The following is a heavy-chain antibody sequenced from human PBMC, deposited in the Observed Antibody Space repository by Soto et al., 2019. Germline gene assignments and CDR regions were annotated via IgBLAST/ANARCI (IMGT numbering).Heavy chain of an antibody. CDR2: INTDGSST. J-gene: IGHJ4*02. CDR1: GCTFSSHW. D-gene: IGHD3-16*01. V-gene: IGHV3-74*01. Sequence: WVRLRRSCSAGGCTFSSHWMHWVRQAPAKGLVWVSRINTDGSSTNYVDYLKGRFTGSRDNAKNTLYLQLNSLRAEDTAVYYCASPTLWPLDLNYCGQRTLVTVSS. CDR3: ASPTLWPLDLNY.